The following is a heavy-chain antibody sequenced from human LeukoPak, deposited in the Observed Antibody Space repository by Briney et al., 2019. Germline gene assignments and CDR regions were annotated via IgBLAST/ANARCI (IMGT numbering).Heavy chain of an antibody. Sequence: SETLSLTCAVYGGSFSGYYWSWIRQPPGKGVEWIGEINHSESTNYNPSLKSRVTIPVDTSKNQFSLKLSSVTAADTAVYYCARRPRYDYDSSGGDYWGQGTLVTVSS. V-gene: IGHV4-34*01. CDR1: GGSFSGYY. D-gene: IGHD3-22*01. CDR2: INHSEST. J-gene: IGHJ4*02. CDR3: ARRPRYDYDSSGGDY.